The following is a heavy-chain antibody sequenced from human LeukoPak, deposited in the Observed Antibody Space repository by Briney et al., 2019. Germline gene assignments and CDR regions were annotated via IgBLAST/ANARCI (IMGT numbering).Heavy chain of an antibody. CDR1: GFTFSSYA. Sequence: GRSLRLSCAASGFTFSSYAMHWVRQAPGKGLEWVAGISYDGSNKYYADSVKGRFTISRDNSKNTLYLQMNSLRAEDTAVYYCASPGYDSSGYFDYWGQGTLVTVSS. V-gene: IGHV3-30-3*01. CDR3: ASPGYDSSGYFDY. J-gene: IGHJ4*02. D-gene: IGHD3-22*01. CDR2: ISYDGSNK.